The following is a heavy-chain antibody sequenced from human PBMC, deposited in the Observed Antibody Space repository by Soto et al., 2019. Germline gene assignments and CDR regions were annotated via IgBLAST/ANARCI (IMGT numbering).Heavy chain of an antibody. CDR3: TTDLYFWSGYYEFGGAFDI. CDR1: GFTFSNAW. J-gene: IGHJ3*02. D-gene: IGHD3-3*01. V-gene: IGHV3-15*07. Sequence: GGSLRLSCAASGFTFSNAWMNWVRQAPGKGLEWVGRIKSKTDGGTTDYAAPVKGRFTISRDDSKNTLYLQMNSLKTEDTAVYYCTTDLYFWSGYYEFGGAFDIWGQGTMVTVSS. CDR2: IKSKTDGGTT.